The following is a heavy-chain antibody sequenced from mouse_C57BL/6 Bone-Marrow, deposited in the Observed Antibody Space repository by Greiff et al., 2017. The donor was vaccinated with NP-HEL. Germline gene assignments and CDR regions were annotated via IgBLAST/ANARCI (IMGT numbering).Heavy chain of an antibody. D-gene: IGHD2-1*01. V-gene: IGHV1-72*01. Sequence: QVQLQQPGAELVKPGASVKLSCKASGYTFTSYWMHWVKQRPGRGLEWIGRIDPNSGGTKYNEKFKSKATLTVDKTSSTAYMQLSSLTSEDSAVYYCARGDACGTYGNYGYFDCWGQGTTLTVSS. J-gene: IGHJ2*01. CDR2: IDPNSGGT. CDR1: GYTFTSYW. CDR3: ARGDACGTYGNYGYFDC.